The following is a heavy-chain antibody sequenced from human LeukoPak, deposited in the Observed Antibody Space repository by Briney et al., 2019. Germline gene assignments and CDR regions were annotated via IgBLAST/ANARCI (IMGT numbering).Heavy chain of an antibody. J-gene: IGHJ6*02. V-gene: IGHV4-4*07. CDR3: ARDLVVPAAISYYYYGMDV. Sequence: SETLSLTCTVSGGSISSYYWSWLRQPAGKGLEWIGRIYTSGSTNYNPSLKSRVTMSVDTSKNQFSLKLSSVTAADTAVYYCARDLVVPAAISYYYYGMDVWGQGTTVTVSS. CDR1: GGSISSYY. CDR2: IYTSGST. D-gene: IGHD2-2*01.